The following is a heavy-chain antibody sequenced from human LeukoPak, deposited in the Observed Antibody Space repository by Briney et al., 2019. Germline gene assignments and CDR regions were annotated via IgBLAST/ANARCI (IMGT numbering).Heavy chain of an antibody. Sequence: SETLCLTCTVSGGSISSYYWSWIRQPAGKGLEWIGRIYSSGSTNNNPSLRSRVTMSVHKSKNQFSLKLTSVTAADTAVYYCARIGNYYFDYWGQGTLVTVSS. CDR3: ARIGNYYFDY. CDR2: IYSSGST. J-gene: IGHJ4*02. V-gene: IGHV4-4*07. D-gene: IGHD1-1*01. CDR1: GGSISSYY.